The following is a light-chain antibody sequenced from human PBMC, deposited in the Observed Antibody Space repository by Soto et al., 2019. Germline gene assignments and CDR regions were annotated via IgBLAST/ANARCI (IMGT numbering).Light chain of an antibody. CDR3: QQYGSSPYT. J-gene: IGKJ2*01. Sequence: EIGLTQSPGTLSLSPGERATLSCLASQSVSSSYLAWYQQKPGQAPRLLIYGASSRATGIPDRFSGSGSGTDFTLTISRLEPEDFAVYYCQQYGSSPYTFGQGTKLDIK. CDR1: QSVSSSY. V-gene: IGKV3-20*01. CDR2: GAS.